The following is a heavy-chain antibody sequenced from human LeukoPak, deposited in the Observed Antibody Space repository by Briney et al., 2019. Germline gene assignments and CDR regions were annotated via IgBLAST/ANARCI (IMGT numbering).Heavy chain of an antibody. CDR3: ARDHSGNYYSGWFQH. CDR1: GVTFSTYG. J-gene: IGHJ1*01. V-gene: IGHV3-30*02. CDR2: IRYDGSNK. D-gene: IGHD1-26*01. Sequence: GGSLRLSCAASGVTFSTYGMHLVRQAPGKGLEWVAFIRYDGSNKNYADSVKGRFTISRDNSKNTLYLQMNSLRAEDTAVYYCARDHSGNYYSGWFQHWGQGTLVTVSS.